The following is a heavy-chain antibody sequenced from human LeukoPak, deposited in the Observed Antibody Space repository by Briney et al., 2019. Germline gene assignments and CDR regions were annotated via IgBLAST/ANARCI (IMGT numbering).Heavy chain of an antibody. J-gene: IGHJ4*02. CDR3: ARVNYYGNSGYSLVDY. CDR1: GGSISSSSYY. CDR2: IYYSGST. D-gene: IGHD3-22*01. V-gene: IGHV4-39*01. Sequence: PSETLSLTCTVSGGSISSSSYYWGWIRQPPGKGLEWIGNIYYSGSTYYNPSLKSRVTISVDTSKNQFSLKLSSVTAADTAVYSCARVNYYGNSGYSLVDYWGQGTLVTVSS.